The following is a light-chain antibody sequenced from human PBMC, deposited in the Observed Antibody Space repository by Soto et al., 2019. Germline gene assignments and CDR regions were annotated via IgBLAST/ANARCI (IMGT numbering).Light chain of an antibody. J-gene: IGKJ1*01. Sequence: IVLTQSPGTLSLSPGESAALSCRASQSISNNFLAWYQRQPGQAPRLLIYGASSRATDIPYRFSGSGSGNTFTLTITRLEPADFAVYYCQQYGGSPPTFGQGTTVEVK. CDR1: QSISNNF. CDR2: GAS. CDR3: QQYGGSPPT. V-gene: IGKV3-20*01.